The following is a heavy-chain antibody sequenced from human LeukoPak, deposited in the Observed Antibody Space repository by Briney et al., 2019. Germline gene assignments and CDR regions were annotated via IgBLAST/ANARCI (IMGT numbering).Heavy chain of an antibody. J-gene: IGHJ4*02. CDR3: ATSVTGYSSPFYY. CDR2: IRYDGSEK. D-gene: IGHD6-13*01. CDR1: GFNFNSYD. Sequence: GGSLRLSCAASGFNFNSYDMQWVRQSPGKGLEWVTFIRYDGSEKYYVDSVEGRFTISRGNSKNTLYLQMNSLRAEDTAVYYCATSVTGYSSPFYYWGQGTLVTVSP. V-gene: IGHV3-30*02.